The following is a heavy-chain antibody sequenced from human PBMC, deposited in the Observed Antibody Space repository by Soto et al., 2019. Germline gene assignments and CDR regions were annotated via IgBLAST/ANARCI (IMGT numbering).Heavy chain of an antibody. D-gene: IGHD3-10*01. V-gene: IGHV1-69*01. CDR3: AYVMVRGVIHYSYYYYGMDV. Sequence: QVQLVQSGAEVKKPGSSVKVSCKASGGTFSSYAISWVRQAPGQGLEWMGGIIPIFGTANYAQKFQGRVTITADESTSTAYMELSSLRSEDTAVYYCAYVMVRGVIHYSYYYYGMDVWGQGTTVTVSS. CDR1: GGTFSSYA. J-gene: IGHJ6*02. CDR2: IIPIFGTA.